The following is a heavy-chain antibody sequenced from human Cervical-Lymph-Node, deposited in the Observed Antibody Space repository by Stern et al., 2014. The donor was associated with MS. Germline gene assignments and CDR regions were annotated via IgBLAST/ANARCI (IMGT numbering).Heavy chain of an antibody. CDR1: GYTFTSYY. D-gene: IGHD3-22*01. CDR3: AREDTYYYDSSGYPAGY. J-gene: IGHJ4*02. Sequence: QVQLVESGAEVKKPGASVKVSCKASGYTFTSYYMHWVRQAPGQGLEWMGIINPSGGSTSYAQKFQGRVTMTRDTSTSTVYMELSSLRSEDTAVYYCAREDTYYYDSSGYPAGYWGQGTLVTVSS. V-gene: IGHV1-46*03. CDR2: INPSGGST.